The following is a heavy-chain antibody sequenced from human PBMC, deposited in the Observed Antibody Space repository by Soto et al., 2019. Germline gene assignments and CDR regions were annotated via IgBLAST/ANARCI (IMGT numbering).Heavy chain of an antibody. D-gene: IGHD3-16*01. CDR2: INWNGGSI. CDR3: AKGEAMGYQYLGMDV. J-gene: IGHJ6*02. V-gene: IGHV3-9*01. Sequence: EVQLVQSGGGLAQPGRSLRLSCAASGFTFDDYAMHWVRQPPGKGLEWVSSINWNGGSIGYADSVKGRFTISRDNAKNSLYLQMNSLVAEDTALYYCAKGEAMGYQYLGMDVWGQGTTVTVSS. CDR1: GFTFDDYA.